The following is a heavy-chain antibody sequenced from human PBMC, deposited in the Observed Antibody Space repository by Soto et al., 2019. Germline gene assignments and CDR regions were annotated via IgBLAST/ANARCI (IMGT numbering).Heavy chain of an antibody. D-gene: IGHD1-20*01. J-gene: IGHJ6*02. CDR2: ISTYNGNT. Sequence: QVQLVQSGAGVKKPGASVKVSCRASGYTFTSNGIGWLPKAPGQGLEGMGWISTYNGNTNNAQKLQGRVTMTTDTSTSTAYMELRSLRSDDTAVYYCARGSYNWNTYYYGMDVWGQGTTVTVSS. CDR1: GYTFTSNG. CDR3: ARGSYNWNTYYYGMDV. V-gene: IGHV1-18*01.